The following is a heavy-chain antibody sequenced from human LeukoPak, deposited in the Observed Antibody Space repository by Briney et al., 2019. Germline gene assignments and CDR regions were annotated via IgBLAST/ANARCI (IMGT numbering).Heavy chain of an antibody. V-gene: IGHV4-30-4*01. D-gene: IGHD3-10*01. CDR2: INYSGST. Sequence: SETLSLTRTVSGGSISSDNYQWSWIRQPPGKGLEWIGYINYSGSTYYNPSLKSRVTISVDTPKNHFSLRLSSVTAADTAVYYCARYGSGSTWFDPWGQGTLVTVSS. J-gene: IGHJ5*02. CDR1: GGSISSDNYQ. CDR3: ARYGSGSTWFDP.